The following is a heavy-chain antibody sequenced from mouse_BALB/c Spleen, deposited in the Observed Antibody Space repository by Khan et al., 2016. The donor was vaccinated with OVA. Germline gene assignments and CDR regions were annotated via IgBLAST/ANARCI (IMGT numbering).Heavy chain of an antibody. CDR3: ERCAYRYAFAY. V-gene: IGHV3-8*02. Sequence: EVQLQESGPSLVKPSQTLSLTCSVTGYSITSGYWNWIRNSPGNKLEYMGYMIYSGNTYYNPYLKSRISITRHTSKNQYYLQLYLVTTEDTAPYYCERCAYRYAFAYWGQGTLVAVSA. D-gene: IGHD2-14*01. J-gene: IGHJ3*01. CDR2: MIYSGNT. CDR1: GYSITSGY.